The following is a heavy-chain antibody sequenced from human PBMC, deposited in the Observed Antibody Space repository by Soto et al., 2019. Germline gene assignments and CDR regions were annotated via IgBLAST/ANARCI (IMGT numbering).Heavy chain of an antibody. CDR2: TYYSGST. D-gene: IGHD3-10*01. J-gene: IGHJ6*02. CDR1: GGSISSGDYY. V-gene: IGHV4-30-4*01. CDR3: ARDLASGGPGLYGMDV. Sequence: SETLSLTCTVSGGSISSGDYYWSWIRQPPGKGLEWIGYTYYSGSTYYNPSLKSRVTISVDTSKNQFSLKLSSVTAADTAVYYCARDLASGGPGLYGMDVWGQGTTVTVSS.